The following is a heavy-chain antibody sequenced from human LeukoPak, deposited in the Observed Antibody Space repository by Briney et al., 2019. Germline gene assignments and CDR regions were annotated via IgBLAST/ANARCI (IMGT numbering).Heavy chain of an antibody. CDR2: ISDDGSRQ. J-gene: IGHJ4*02. Sequence: PGRSLRLSCAATGFTFSNYAIHWGRQAPGKGLEWVAFISDDGSRQHYADSVKGRFTISRDNSKNTLYLQMNSLRAEDTAVYYCAKDLGQQQLGRSYFDYWGQGTLVTVSS. D-gene: IGHD6-13*01. CDR3: AKDLGQQQLGRSYFDY. CDR1: GFTFSNYA. V-gene: IGHV3-30-3*01.